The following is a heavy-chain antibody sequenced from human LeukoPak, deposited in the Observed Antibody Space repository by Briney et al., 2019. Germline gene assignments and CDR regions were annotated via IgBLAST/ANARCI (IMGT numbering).Heavy chain of an antibody. CDR2: ISSSGSTI. CDR1: GFTFSSYE. Sequence: GGTLRLSCAASGFTFSSYEMNWVRQAPGKGLEWVSYISSSGSTIYYADSVKGLFTISRDNGKNSLYLQMNSLRAEDSAVYYCARDPDSHYYDSSGYDYYFDYWGQGTLVTVSS. D-gene: IGHD3-22*01. V-gene: IGHV3-48*03. CDR3: ARDPDSHYYDSSGYDYYFDY. J-gene: IGHJ4*02.